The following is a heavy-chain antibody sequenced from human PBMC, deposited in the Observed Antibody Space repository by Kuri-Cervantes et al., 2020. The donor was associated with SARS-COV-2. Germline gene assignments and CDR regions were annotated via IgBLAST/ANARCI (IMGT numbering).Heavy chain of an antibody. D-gene: IGHD1-26*01. Sequence: ASVKVSCKVSGYTLTELPMHWVRQAPGKGLEWMGGFDPEDGETIYAQKFQGRVTMTEDTSTDTAYMELSSLRSEDTAVYYCATARFQWELLPLSSWGQGTLVTVSS. CDR3: ATARFQWELLPLSS. CDR2: FDPEDGET. CDR1: GYTLTELP. J-gene: IGHJ5*02. V-gene: IGHV1-24*01.